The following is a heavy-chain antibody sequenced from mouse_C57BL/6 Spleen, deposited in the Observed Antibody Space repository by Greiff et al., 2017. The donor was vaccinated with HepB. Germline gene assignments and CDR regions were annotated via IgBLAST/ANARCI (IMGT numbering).Heavy chain of an antibody. CDR2: INPGSGGT. D-gene: IGHD4-1*01. Sequence: VQLQQSGAELVRPGTSVKVSCKASGYAFTNYLIEWVKQRPGQGLEWIGVINPGSGGTNYNEKFKGKATLTADKSSSTAYMQLSSLTSEDSAVYFCARENYWEYFDVWGTGTTVTVSS. CDR1: GYAFTNYL. J-gene: IGHJ1*03. CDR3: ARENYWEYFDV. V-gene: IGHV1-54*01.